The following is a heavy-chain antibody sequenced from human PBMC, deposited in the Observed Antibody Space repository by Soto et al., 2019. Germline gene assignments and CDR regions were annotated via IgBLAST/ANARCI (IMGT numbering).Heavy chain of an antibody. CDR3: ARHLSVRGVFDF. CDR1: GGSISSYY. D-gene: IGHD3-10*01. J-gene: IGHJ4*02. Sequence: SETLSLTCTVSGGSISSYYWSWIRQPPGKGLEWIGYMYYSGSTYYNPSLKSRVTISVDTSKNQFSLKLSSVAAADTAVYYCARHLSVRGVFDFWGQGTQVTVSS. V-gene: IGHV4-59*08. CDR2: MYYSGST.